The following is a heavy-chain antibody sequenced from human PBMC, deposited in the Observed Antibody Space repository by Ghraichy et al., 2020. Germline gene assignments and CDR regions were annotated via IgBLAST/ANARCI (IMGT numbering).Heavy chain of an antibody. CDR3: ARGVNINSSGRFDP. CDR2: ISYSSSAI. CDR1: GFTFSSYS. D-gene: IGHD2/OR15-2a*01. V-gene: IGHV3-48*02. J-gene: IGHJ5*02. Sequence: GGSLRLSCAASGFTFSSYSMNWVRQAPGKGLEWVSYISYSSSAIYYADSVKGRFTISRDNAKNSLYPQMNSLRDEDTAVYYCARGVNINSSGRFDPWGQGTQVTVSS.